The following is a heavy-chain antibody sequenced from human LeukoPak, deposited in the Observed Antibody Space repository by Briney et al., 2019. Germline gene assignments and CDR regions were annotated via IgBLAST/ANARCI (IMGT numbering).Heavy chain of an antibody. D-gene: IGHD3-22*01. Sequence: SETLSLTCAVYGGSFSGYYWSWIRQPPGKGLEWIGEINHSGSTNYNPSLKSRVTISVDTSKNQFSLKLSSVTAADTAVYYCARQVTPTYYYDSSGYGLDYWGQGTLVTVSS. V-gene: IGHV4-34*01. J-gene: IGHJ4*02. CDR1: GGSFSGYY. CDR2: INHSGST. CDR3: ARQVTPTYYYDSSGYGLDY.